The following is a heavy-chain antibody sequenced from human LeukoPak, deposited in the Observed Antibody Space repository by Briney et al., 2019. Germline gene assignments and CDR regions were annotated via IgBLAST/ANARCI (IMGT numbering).Heavy chain of an antibody. Sequence: SETLSLTCTVSGGSISSSSYYWGWIRQPPGKGLEWIGSIYYSGSTYYNPSLKSRVTISVDTSKNQFSLKLSSVTAADTAVYYCARDTILEWLNFDYWGQGSLVTVSS. V-gene: IGHV4-39*07. CDR2: IYYSGST. CDR1: GGSISSSSYY. D-gene: IGHD3-3*01. CDR3: ARDTILEWLNFDY. J-gene: IGHJ4*02.